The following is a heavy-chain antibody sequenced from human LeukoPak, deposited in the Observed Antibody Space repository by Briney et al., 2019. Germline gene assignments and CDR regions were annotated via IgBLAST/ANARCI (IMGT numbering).Heavy chain of an antibody. D-gene: IGHD3-10*01. CDR2: INPSGGRA. J-gene: IGHJ4*02. CDR3: ARDETYYSASGTYYNYFDY. CDR1: GYTFTSYY. V-gene: IGHV1-46*03. Sequence: ASVKVSCKASGYTFTSYYIHWVRQAPGQGPGWMGIINPSGGRATYAQRFQGRVTMTRDTSTSTVYMELSSLRSDDTAVYYCARDETYYSASGTYYNYFDYWGQGTLVTVSS.